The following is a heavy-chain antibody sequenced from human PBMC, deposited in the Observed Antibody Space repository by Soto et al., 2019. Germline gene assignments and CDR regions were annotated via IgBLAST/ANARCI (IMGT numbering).Heavy chain of an antibody. CDR3: DRQRTTAVTQAYFDH. CDR2: IYYSWRT. CDR1: GESISSSSYY. D-gene: IGHD4-17*01. V-gene: IGHV4-39*01. Sequence: ERLCCTCLVSGESISSSSYYGGWIRQPPGKGLEWIGSIYYSWRTYYNPSFKSRVTISIDTSKNQFSLKLSYVTATDTAVYYCDRQRTTAVTQAYFDHWGQGALVTVYS. J-gene: IGHJ4*02.